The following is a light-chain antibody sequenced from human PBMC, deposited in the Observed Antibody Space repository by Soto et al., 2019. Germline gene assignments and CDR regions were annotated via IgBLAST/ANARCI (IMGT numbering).Light chain of an antibody. CDR3: QQLNSYPFT. CDR1: QSVSSY. Sequence: IVLTQSPATLSVSPGERATLSCRASQSVSSYLAWYQQKPGQAPRLLIYAASTRATGLPARFSGSGSGTEFTLTISSLQPEDFATYYCQQLNSYPFTFGQGTRLEIK. CDR2: AAS. V-gene: IGKV3-15*01. J-gene: IGKJ5*01.